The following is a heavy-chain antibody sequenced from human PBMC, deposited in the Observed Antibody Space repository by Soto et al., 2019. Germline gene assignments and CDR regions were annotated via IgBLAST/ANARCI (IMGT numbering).Heavy chain of an antibody. CDR1: NSSLGAFH. D-gene: IGHD3-10*02. CDR2: LIHGGST. Sequence: QVHLEQWGAGLLKPSETLSLTCAIYNSSLGAFHWTWIRQPPGKGLEWIGELIHGGSTNYNPSLKSRATFSLDTSKSQFSLHVMSVTAADTAVYYCARSPLSYDYVRQTWREVGDSFDVWGRGTSVTVSS. CDR3: ARSPLSYDYVRQTWREVGDSFDV. J-gene: IGHJ3*01. V-gene: IGHV4-34*02.